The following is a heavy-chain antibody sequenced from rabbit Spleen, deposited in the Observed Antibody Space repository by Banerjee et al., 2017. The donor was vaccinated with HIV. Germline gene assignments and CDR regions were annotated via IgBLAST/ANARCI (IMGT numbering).Heavy chain of an antibody. J-gene: IGHJ4*01. Sequence: QEQLKETGGGLVQPGGSLTLSCKASGIDLMSNAMSWVRQAPGKGLEWIGDIYPGFGITNYASWVNGRFTISSDNAQNTVDLQMNSLTAADTATYFCTRNANGGWDLWGPGTLVTVS. CDR3: TRNANGGWDL. CDR1: GIDLMSNA. V-gene: IGHV1S47*01. D-gene: IGHD4-1*01. CDR2: IYPGFGIT.